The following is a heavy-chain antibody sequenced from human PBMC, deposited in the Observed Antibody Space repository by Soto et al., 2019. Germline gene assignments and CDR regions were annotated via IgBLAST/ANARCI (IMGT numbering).Heavy chain of an antibody. V-gene: IGHV4-59*01. Sequence: QVQLQESGPGLVKPSETLSLTCTVSGGSISSYFWTWIRQPPGKGLEWIGYIYYSGSTNYNPSLKSRVTISVDTYKTQFSLKLSSVTAADTAVYYCARGSDFLYYSGMDVWGQGTTVTVSS. CDR2: IYYSGST. CDR3: ARGSDFLYYSGMDV. D-gene: IGHD5-12*01. J-gene: IGHJ6*02. CDR1: GGSISSYF.